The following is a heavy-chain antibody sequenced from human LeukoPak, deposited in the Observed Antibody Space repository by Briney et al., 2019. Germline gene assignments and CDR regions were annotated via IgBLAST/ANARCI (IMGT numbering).Heavy chain of an antibody. J-gene: IGHJ5*02. CDR2: IYTSGST. V-gene: IGHV4-61*02. CDR3: ARDNYYDSSGP. CDR1: GGSVSSGSYY. Sequence: SQTLSLTCTVSGGSVSSGSYYWSWLRQPAGKGLEWIGRIYTSGSTNYNPSLKSLVIISVDTSKNQFSLKLSSVTAADTAVYYCARDNYYDSSGPWGQGTLVTVSS. D-gene: IGHD3-22*01.